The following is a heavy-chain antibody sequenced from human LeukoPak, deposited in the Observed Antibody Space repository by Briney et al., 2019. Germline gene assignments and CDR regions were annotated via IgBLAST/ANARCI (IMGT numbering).Heavy chain of an antibody. CDR2: IYYSGST. CDR1: GGSISSYY. J-gene: IGHJ4*02. D-gene: IGHD1-26*01. CDR3: ARGSNSGSYSYYFDY. Sequence: SETLSVTCTVSGGSISSYYWSWLRQPPGKGLEWIGYIYYSGSTNYNPSLKSRVTISVDTSKNQFSLKLSSVTAADTAVYYCARGSNSGSYSYYFDYWGQGTLVTVSS. V-gene: IGHV4-59*01.